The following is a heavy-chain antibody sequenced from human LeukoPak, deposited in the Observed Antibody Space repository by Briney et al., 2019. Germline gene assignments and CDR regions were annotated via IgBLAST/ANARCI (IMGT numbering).Heavy chain of an antibody. CDR1: GYTFTSYD. J-gene: IGHJ1*01. D-gene: IGHD6-13*01. Sequence: GASVKVSCKASGYTFTSYDINWVRQATGQGLEWMGWMNPNSGNTGYGQKFQGRVTMTRNTSISTAYMELSRLRSEDTAVYYCARVAAAAGAAEYFQYWGQGTLVTVSS. CDR2: MNPNSGNT. V-gene: IGHV1-8*01. CDR3: ARVAAAAGAAEYFQY.